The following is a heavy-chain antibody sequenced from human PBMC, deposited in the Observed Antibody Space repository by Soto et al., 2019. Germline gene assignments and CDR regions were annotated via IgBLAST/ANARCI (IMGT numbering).Heavy chain of an antibody. D-gene: IGHD3-3*01. CDR1: GGSFSGYY. J-gene: IGHJ4*02. CDR3: VYYDFWSGPTTRDY. V-gene: IGHV4-34*01. CDR2: INHSGST. Sequence: SETLSLTCAVYGGSFSGYYWSWIRQPPGKGLEWIGEINHSGSTNYNPSLKSRVTISVDTSKNQFSLKLSSVTAADTAVYYCVYYDFWSGPTTRDYWGQGTLVTVSS.